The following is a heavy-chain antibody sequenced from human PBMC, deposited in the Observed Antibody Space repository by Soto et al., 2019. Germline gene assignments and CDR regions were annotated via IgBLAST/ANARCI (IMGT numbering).Heavy chain of an antibody. CDR2: IYYSGST. D-gene: IGHD6-6*01. CDR3: ARERPDGARLDP. V-gene: IGHV4-30-4*01. CDR1: GGSISSGDYY. Sequence: SETLSLTCAVSGGSISSGDYYWSWIRQPPGKGLEWIGYIYYSGSTYYNPSLKSRITISVDTSKNQFSLKLSSVTAADTAVYYCARERPDGARLDPWGQGTLVTVS. J-gene: IGHJ5*02.